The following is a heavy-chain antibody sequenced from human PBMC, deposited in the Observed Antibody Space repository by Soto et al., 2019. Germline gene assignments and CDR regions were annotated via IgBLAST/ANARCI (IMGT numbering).Heavy chain of an antibody. CDR1: GYTFTSYG. CDR3: ERGSNDIDY. V-gene: IGHV1-18*01. CDR2: ISAYNGNT. Sequence: QVQLVQSGAEVKKPAASVKVSCKASGYTFTSYGISWVRQAPGQGLEWMGWISAYNGNTNYAQKLQGRVNMSTDASTSTADMKLRSLRSDATAVYYCERGSNDIDYWGEETLVTVSA. J-gene: IGHJ4*02. D-gene: IGHD3-9*01.